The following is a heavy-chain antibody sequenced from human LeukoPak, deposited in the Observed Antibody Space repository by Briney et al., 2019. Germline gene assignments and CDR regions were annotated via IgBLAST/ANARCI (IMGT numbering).Heavy chain of an antibody. CDR1: GFSFSSYA. CDR3: AKGKVNHLGALDF. V-gene: IGHV3-23*01. D-gene: IGHD1-26*01. Sequence: QTGGSLRLSCAASGFSFSSYAMSWVCQAPGKGLEWVSSVSESGDGTYYADSVMGRFIISRDNSRKTFHLQMDSLRADDTAIYYCAKGKVNHLGALDFWGQGTLVTVSS. J-gene: IGHJ4*02. CDR2: VSESGDGT.